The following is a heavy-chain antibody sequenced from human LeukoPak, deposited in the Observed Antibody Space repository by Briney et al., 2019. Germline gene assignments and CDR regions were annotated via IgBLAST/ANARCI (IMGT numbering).Heavy chain of an antibody. D-gene: IGHD3-10*01. CDR1: GGSISSSSYY. V-gene: IGHV4-39*07. CDR2: IYYSGST. J-gene: IGHJ6*02. CDR3: ARVNQFVGGMDV. Sequence: SETLSPTCTVSGGSISSSSYYWGWIRQPPGKGLEWIGSIYYSGSTYYNPSLKSRVTISVDTSKNQFSLKLSSVTAADTAVYYCARVNQFVGGMDVWGQGTTVTVSS.